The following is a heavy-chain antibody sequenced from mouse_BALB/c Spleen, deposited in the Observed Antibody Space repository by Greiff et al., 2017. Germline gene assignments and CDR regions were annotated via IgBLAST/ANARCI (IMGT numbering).Heavy chain of an antibody. D-gene: IGHD2-1*01. J-gene: IGHJ4*01. V-gene: IGHV1-82*01. CDR2: IYPGDGDT. CDR1: GYAFSSSW. Sequence: QVQLQQSGPELVKPGASVKISCKASGYAFSSSWMNWVKQRPGQGLEWIGRIYPGDGDTNYNGKFKDKAILTVDKSSSTAYMQLSSLTSEDSAVYYCAIEAGNYEDYWGQGTSVTVSS. CDR3: AIEAGNYEDY.